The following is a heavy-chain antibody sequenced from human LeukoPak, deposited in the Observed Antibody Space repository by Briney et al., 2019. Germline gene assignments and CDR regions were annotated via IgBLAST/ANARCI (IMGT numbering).Heavy chain of an antibody. D-gene: IGHD6-13*01. CDR1: GGSFSGYY. V-gene: IGHV4-34*01. Sequence: SETLSLTCAVYGGSFSGYYWSWIRQPPGKGLEWIGEVNHSGSTNYNPSLKSRVTISVDTSKNQFSLKLSSVTAADTAVYYCARGKRGYSSSWYDYWGQGTLVTVSS. CDR3: ARGKRGYSSSWYDY. CDR2: VNHSGST. J-gene: IGHJ4*02.